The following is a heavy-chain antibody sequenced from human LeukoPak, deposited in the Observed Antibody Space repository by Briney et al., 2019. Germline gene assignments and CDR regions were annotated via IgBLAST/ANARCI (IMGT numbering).Heavy chain of an antibody. CDR2: MNPNSGNT. J-gene: IGHJ6*02. CDR1: GYTFTGYD. CDR3: ARLQYYYDSSGYPNYYYGMDV. Sequence: ASVNVSCEASGYTFTGYDINWVRQATGQGLEWMGWMNPNSGNTGYAQKFQGRVTMTRNTSISTAYMELSSLRSEDTAVYYSARLQYYYDSSGYPNYYYGMDVWGQETTVTVSS. D-gene: IGHD3-22*01. V-gene: IGHV1-8*01.